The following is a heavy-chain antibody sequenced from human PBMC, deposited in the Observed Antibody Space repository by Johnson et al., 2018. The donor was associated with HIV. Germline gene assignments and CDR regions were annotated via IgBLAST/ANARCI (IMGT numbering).Heavy chain of an antibody. CDR1: GFSFSNYW. J-gene: IGHJ3*02. D-gene: IGHD6-19*01. CDR3: ARDGVYSSPWDAFDI. CDR2: IKEDGSEE. Sequence: VQLVESGGGSVQPGGFLRLSCAASGFSFSNYWMSWVRQAPGTGLAWVANIKEDGSEEYYVDSMEGRFTLPRDKAKNSLYLQMDNLRVEDTAMYYCARDGVYSSPWDAFDIWGQGTMVTVSS. V-gene: IGHV3-7*05.